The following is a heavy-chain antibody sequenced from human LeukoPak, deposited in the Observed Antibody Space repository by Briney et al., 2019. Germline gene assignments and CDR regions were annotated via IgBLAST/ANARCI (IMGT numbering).Heavy chain of an antibody. CDR1: GYTFTSYG. Sequence: ASVKVSCKASGYTFTSYGISWVRQAPGQGLEWMGWISAYNGNTNYAQKLQGRVTMTTDTSTSTAYMELSSLRSEDTAVYYCARLYCSSTSCYFSRYHNWFDPWGQGTLVTVSS. D-gene: IGHD2-2*01. CDR3: ARLYCSSTSCYFSRYHNWFDP. V-gene: IGHV1-18*04. J-gene: IGHJ5*02. CDR2: ISAYNGNT.